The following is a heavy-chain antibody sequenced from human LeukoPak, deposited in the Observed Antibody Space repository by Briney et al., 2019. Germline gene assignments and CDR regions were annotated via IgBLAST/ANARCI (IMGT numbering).Heavy chain of an antibody. V-gene: IGHV4-30-4*08. CDR3: ARQAAAAGGEFDY. Sequence: SETLSLTCTVSGGSISSGDYYWSWIRQPPGKGLEWIGYIYYSGSTYYNPSLKSRVTISVDTSKNQFSLKLSSVTAADTAVYYCARQAAAAGGEFDYWGQGTLVTVSS. D-gene: IGHD6-13*01. CDR1: GGSISSGDYY. CDR2: IYYSGST. J-gene: IGHJ4*02.